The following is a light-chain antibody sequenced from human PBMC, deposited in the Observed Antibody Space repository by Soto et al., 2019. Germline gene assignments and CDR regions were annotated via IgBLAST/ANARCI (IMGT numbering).Light chain of an antibody. Sequence: VLTQPPSVSGAPGQRVTISCTGSSSNIGAEYDVHWYQQLPGTVPKLLIYGNNNRPSGVPDRFSGSKSGTSASLAITGLQAEDEADYYCQSYDSSFRGVFGTGTKVTVL. J-gene: IGLJ1*01. CDR1: SSNIGAEYD. CDR2: GNN. CDR3: QSYDSSFRGV. V-gene: IGLV1-40*01.